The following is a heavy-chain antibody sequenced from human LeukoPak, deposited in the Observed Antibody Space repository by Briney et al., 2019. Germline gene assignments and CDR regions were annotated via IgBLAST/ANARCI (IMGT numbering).Heavy chain of an antibody. D-gene: IGHD3-22*01. V-gene: IGHV3-74*01. CDR1: GFTFSSYW. CDR2: INSDGSST. Sequence: GGSLRLSCAASGFTFSSYWMHWVRQAPGKGLVWVSRINSDGSSTSYADSVKGRFTISRDNAKNTLYLQMNSLRAEDTAVYYCARDSQTWYYYDSSGYVDYWGQGTLVTVSS. J-gene: IGHJ4*02. CDR3: ARDSQTWYYYDSSGYVDY.